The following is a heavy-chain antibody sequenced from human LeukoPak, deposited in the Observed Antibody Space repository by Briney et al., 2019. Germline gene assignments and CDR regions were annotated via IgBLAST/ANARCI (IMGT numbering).Heavy chain of an antibody. D-gene: IGHD2-15*01. Sequence: GGSLRLSCAASGFTFSSYSMHWVRQAPGKGLEWVSYISSSSTYIYYADSVKGRFTASRDNAKNSLFLQMNSLRAEDTAVYYCAGDLGYSGSLWGQGTLVTVSS. CDR1: GFTFSSYS. CDR2: ISSSSTYI. V-gene: IGHV3-21*01. CDR3: AGDLGYSGSL. J-gene: IGHJ4*02.